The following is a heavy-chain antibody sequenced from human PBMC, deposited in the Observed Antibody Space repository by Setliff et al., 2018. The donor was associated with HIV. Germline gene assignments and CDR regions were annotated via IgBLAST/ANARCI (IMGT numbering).Heavy chain of an antibody. Sequence: SETLSLTCTVSGGSITSGSYYWSWIRQPAGKGLEWIGHIYTTGSTNYNPSLKSRVTMSVDTSKNQFSLNLRSVTAADTAVYYCARGARYAYYYESSGYYRHFDYWGQGTLVTSPQ. D-gene: IGHD3-22*01. CDR1: GGSITSGSYY. CDR2: IYTTGST. J-gene: IGHJ4*02. CDR3: ARGARYAYYYESSGYYRHFDY. V-gene: IGHV4-61*09.